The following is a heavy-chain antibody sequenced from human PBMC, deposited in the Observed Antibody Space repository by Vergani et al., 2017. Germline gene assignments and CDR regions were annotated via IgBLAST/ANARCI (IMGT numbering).Heavy chain of an antibody. CDR2: INHSGRT. V-gene: IGHV4-34*01. Sequence: QVQLQQWGAGLLKPSETLSLTCAVYGGSFSGYYWSWIRQPPGKGLEWIGEINHSGRTNYNPSLKSRVTISVDTSQNQFSLKLSSVTAADTAVYYCARAGLIAVAGYFDYWGQGTLVTVSS. J-gene: IGHJ4*02. CDR3: ARAGLIAVAGYFDY. D-gene: IGHD6-19*01. CDR1: GGSFSGYY.